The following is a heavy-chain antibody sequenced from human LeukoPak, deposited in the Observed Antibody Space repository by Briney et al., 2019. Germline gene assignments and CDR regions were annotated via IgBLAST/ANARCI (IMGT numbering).Heavy chain of an antibody. CDR2: ISSSGSTI. CDR1: GFTFSDYY. Sequence: PGGSLRLSCAASGFTFSDYYMSWIRQAPGKGLEWVSYISSSGSTIYYADSVKDRFTISRDNAKNSLYLQMNSLRAEDTAVYYCARAQGPPYYYYGMDVWGQGATVTVSS. J-gene: IGHJ6*02. V-gene: IGHV3-11*01. CDR3: ARAQGPPYYYYGMDV.